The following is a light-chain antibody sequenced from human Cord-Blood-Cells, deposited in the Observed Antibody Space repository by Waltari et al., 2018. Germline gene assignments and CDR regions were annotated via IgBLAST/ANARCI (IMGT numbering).Light chain of an antibody. CDR1: SSDVGGYNY. J-gene: IGLJ3*02. V-gene: IGLV2-14*01. CDR2: DVS. CDR3: SSYTSSSTYWV. Sequence: QSALTQPASVSGSPGQSITISCTGTSSDVGGYNYVPWYQQHPGKAPKLMIYDVSSRPSGVSNRCAGSKSGNTASLTISGLQAEDEADYYCSSYTSSSTYWVFGGGTKLTVL.